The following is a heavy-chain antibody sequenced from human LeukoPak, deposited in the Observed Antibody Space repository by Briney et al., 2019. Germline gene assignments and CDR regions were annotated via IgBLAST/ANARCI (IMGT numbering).Heavy chain of an antibody. Sequence: GGSLRLSCAASGFTFSSYAMHWVRQAPGKGLEWVAVISYDGSNKYYADSVKGRFTISRDNSKNTLYLQMNSLRAEDTAVYYCARVGDGDYVDYYYMDVWGKGTTVTVSS. CDR1: GFTFSSYA. D-gene: IGHD4-17*01. CDR3: ARVGDGDYVDYYYMDV. J-gene: IGHJ6*03. CDR2: ISYDGSNK. V-gene: IGHV3-30*04.